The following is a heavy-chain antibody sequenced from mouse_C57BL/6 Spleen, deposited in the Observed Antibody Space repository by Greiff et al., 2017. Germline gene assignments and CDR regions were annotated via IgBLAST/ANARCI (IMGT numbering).Heavy chain of an antibody. Sequence: QVQLQQSGAELVRPGASVTLSCKASGYTFTDYEMHWVKQTPVHGLEWIGAIDPETGGTAYNQKFKGKAILTADKSSSTAYLELRSLPAEDSAVYYCTRSSSYAMDYWGQGTSVTVSS. CDR1: GYTFTDYE. CDR2: IDPETGGT. CDR3: TRSSSYAMDY. V-gene: IGHV1-15*01. J-gene: IGHJ4*01. D-gene: IGHD1-1*01.